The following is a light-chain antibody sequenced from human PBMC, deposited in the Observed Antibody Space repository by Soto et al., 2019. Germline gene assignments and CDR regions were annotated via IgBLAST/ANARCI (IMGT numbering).Light chain of an antibody. CDR1: QSVSSSC. J-gene: IGKJ2*01. V-gene: IGKV3-20*01. CDR2: CAS. CDR3: QQYGSSLYT. Sequence: EIVLTQSPGTLSLSPGERATLSCRASQSVSSSCLAWYQQKPGQAPRLLIYCASNRATGIPDRFSGSGSVTDFTLTISRLEPEDFAVYYCQQYGSSLYTFGQGTKLEIK.